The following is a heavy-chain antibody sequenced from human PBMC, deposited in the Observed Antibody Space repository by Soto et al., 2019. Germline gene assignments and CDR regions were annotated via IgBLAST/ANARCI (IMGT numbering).Heavy chain of an antibody. CDR1: GYTLTGYF. CDR3: GGEGGGGRLVDY. D-gene: IGHD3-16*01. Sequence: QVQLVQSGAEVKKPGASVKVSCKASGYTLTGYFMHWVRQAPGQGLGWMECTNPNGGGTNYAQKLRGRVTMTRDTSFSTAYMGLSRLTSDDAAVYFCGGEGGGGRLVDYWGQGTLVTVSS. J-gene: IGHJ4*02. V-gene: IGHV1-2*02. CDR2: TNPNGGGT.